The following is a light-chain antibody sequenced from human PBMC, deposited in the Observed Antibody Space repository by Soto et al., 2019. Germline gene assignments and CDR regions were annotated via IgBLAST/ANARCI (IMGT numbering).Light chain of an antibody. Sequence: DIVMTQSPLSLPVTPGEPASISCRSSQSLLQSNGNNYLDWYLQKPGQSPQLLIYLGSNRASGVPERLSGSGSGTNFTLKIRRVEAEDVGVYYCMQVLQHRLTFGGGTNVEIK. V-gene: IGKV2-28*01. CDR3: MQVLQHRLT. CDR1: QSLLQSNGNNY. J-gene: IGKJ4*01. CDR2: LGS.